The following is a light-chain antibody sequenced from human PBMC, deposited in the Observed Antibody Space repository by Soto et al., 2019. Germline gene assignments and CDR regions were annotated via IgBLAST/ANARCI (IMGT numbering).Light chain of an antibody. CDR2: GAF. CDR3: HQTYALPWT. CDR1: VSISMY. V-gene: IGKV1-39*01. J-gene: IGKJ1*01. Sequence: DIQMTQSPSSLSASVGDRVTITCRASVSISMYLSWYQQQPGRAPKLLVYGAFSLQGGVPSRFSGSGSGTDYTLPITSLQPEDFATYYCHQTYALPWTFGQGTKVDIK.